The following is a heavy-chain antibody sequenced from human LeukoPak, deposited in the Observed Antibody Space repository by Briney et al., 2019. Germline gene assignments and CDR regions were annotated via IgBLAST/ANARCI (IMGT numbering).Heavy chain of an antibody. D-gene: IGHD5-18*01. CDR1: GYTFTSYY. CDR2: INPSGGST. V-gene: IGHV1-46*01. J-gene: IGHJ4*02. Sequence: ASVKVSCEASGYTFTSYYMHWVRQAPGQGLEWMGIINPSGGSTSCAQKFQGRVTMTRDMSTSTVYMELSSLRAEDTAVYYCARDMGYRYGYSYFDHWGQGTLVTVSS. CDR3: ARDMGYRYGYSYFDH.